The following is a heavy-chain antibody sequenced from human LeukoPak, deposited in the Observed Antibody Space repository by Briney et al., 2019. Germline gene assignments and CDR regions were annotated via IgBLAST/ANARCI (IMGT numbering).Heavy chain of an antibody. CDR2: INHTGST. V-gene: IGHV4-34*01. J-gene: IGHJ6*02. CDR1: GGSFRGYY. CDR3: AREGYYYYGMDV. Sequence: SETLSLTCAVYGGSFRGYYWSWIRQPPGKGLEWIGEINHTGSTNYNPSLKSRVTISVDTSKNQFSLKLSSVTAADTAVYYCAREGYYYYGMDVWGQGTTVAVSS.